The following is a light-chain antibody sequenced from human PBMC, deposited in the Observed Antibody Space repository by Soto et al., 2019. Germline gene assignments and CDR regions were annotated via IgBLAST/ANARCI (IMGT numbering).Light chain of an antibody. V-gene: IGKV1-5*03. CDR1: QSISTS. Sequence: DIQMTQSPSTLSASVGDRVTITCRASQSISTSLSWYQQKPGKAPKVLIYKASSLESGVPSRFSGGGSGTEFTLTISSLQPDDFATYYCQHCYSYWTFGQGTKVEIK. J-gene: IGKJ1*01. CDR3: QHCYSYWT. CDR2: KAS.